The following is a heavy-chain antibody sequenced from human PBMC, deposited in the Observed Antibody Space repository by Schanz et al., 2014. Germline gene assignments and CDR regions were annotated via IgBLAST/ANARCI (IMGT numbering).Heavy chain of an antibody. CDR3: VRLDVHDY. D-gene: IGHD3-16*01. V-gene: IGHV3-72*01. CDR2: ITNKPNNYNT. CDR1: GITLSGYG. Sequence: VQLVESGGGVVQPGRSLRLSCVASGITLSGYGLHWVRQAPGKGLEWVGRITNKPNNYNTEYAASVKGRFTISRDDSRNSLYLQMSSLKTEDTAVYYCVRLDVHDYWGQGTLVTVSS. J-gene: IGHJ4*02.